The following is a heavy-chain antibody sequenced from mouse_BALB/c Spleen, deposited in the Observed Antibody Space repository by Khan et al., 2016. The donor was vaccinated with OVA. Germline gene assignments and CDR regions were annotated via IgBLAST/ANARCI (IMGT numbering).Heavy chain of an antibody. Sequence: VQLQQSGPDLVKTGASVKISCKASGYSFTAYYMNWVKLSHGKSLECIGRINPKTDHTNYNQKFKGKAIFTVDTSSSTAYMELRSLTSEDSAVYFCARGDDFFAYWGQGTLVTVSA. CDR2: INPKTDHT. D-gene: IGHD2-2*01. J-gene: IGHJ3*01. V-gene: IGHV1-26*01. CDR3: ARGDDFFAY. CDR1: GYSFTAYY.